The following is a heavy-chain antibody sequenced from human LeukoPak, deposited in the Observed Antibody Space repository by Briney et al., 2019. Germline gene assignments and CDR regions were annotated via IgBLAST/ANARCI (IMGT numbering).Heavy chain of an antibody. D-gene: IGHD3-22*01. Sequence: PGGSLRLSCAASGFTFSSYSMNWVRQAPGKGLEWVSSISSSSSYIYYADSVKGRFTISRDNAKNSLYLQMNSLRAEDTAVYYCARAEEGYYYDSSGYLDYWGQGTLVTVSS. CDR3: ARAEEGYYYDSSGYLDY. CDR2: ISSSSSYI. CDR1: GFTFSSYS. V-gene: IGHV3-21*01. J-gene: IGHJ4*02.